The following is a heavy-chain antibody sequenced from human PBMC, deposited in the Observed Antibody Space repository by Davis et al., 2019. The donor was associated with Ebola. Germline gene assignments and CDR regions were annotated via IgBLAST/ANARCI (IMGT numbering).Heavy chain of an antibody. J-gene: IGHJ5*02. CDR3: ANWVLVGPTT. Sequence: GESLKISCAASGFTFSSYAMSWVRQAPGKGLEWVSAISGSGGSTYYAGSVKGRFTISRDNSKNTLYLQMNSLRAEDTAVYYCANWVLVGPTTWGQGTLVTVSS. CDR1: GFTFSSYA. CDR2: ISGSGGST. D-gene: IGHD1-26*01. V-gene: IGHV3-23*01.